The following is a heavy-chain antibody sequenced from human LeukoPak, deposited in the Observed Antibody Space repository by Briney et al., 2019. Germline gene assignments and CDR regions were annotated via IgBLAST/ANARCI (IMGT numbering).Heavy chain of an antibody. CDR3: AIGREYYYDSSGYGAFDI. CDR1: GYSISSGYY. CDR2: IYHSGST. D-gene: IGHD3-22*01. Sequence: PSETLSLTCAVSGYSISSGYYWGWIRQPPGKGPEWIGSIYHSGSTYYNPSLKSRVTISVDTSKNQFSLKLSSVTAADTAVYYCAIGREYYYDSSGYGAFDIWGQGTMVTVSS. V-gene: IGHV4-38-2*01. J-gene: IGHJ3*02.